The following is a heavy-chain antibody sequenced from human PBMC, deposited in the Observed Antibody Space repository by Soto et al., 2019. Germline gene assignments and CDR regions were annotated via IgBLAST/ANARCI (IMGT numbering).Heavy chain of an antibody. CDR2: IYFTGST. Sequence: SETLSLTCTVSGGAVSSGTYYWSWIRQPPGKGLEWIGHIYFTGSTNYNPSLKSRVTMSLDTSRNQFSLKLSSVTAADTAVYYCTRGPPRVQWFDPWGLGTLVTVYS. CDR3: TRGPPRVQWFDP. J-gene: IGHJ5*02. V-gene: IGHV4-61*01. CDR1: GGAVSSGTYY.